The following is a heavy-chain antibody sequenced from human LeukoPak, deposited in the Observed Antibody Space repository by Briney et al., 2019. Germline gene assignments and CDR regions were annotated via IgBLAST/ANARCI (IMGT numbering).Heavy chain of an antibody. Sequence: GGSLRLSCAASAFTFSSYGMHWVRQAPGKGLEWVAVISYAGSNQYYADTVKGRFTISRDNSKNTLYLQMKSLRAEDTAVYYCAKDRLGALYYYDSSGYYRFDYWGQGTLVTVCS. CDR2: ISYAGSNQ. CDR1: AFTFSSYG. J-gene: IGHJ4*01. CDR3: AKDRLGALYYYDSSGYYRFDY. V-gene: IGHV3-30*18. D-gene: IGHD3-22*01.